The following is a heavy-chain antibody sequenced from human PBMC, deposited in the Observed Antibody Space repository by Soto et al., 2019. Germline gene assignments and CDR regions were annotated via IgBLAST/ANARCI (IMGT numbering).Heavy chain of an antibody. D-gene: IGHD3-10*01. J-gene: IGHJ6*02. V-gene: IGHV3-30*18. CDR3: AKDRGYYYGSGSYYGYYYYGMDV. Sequence: QVQLVESGGGVVQPGRSLRLSCAASGFTFSSYGRHWVRQAPGKGLEWVAVISYDGSNKYYADSVKGRFTISRDNSKNTLYLQMNSLRAEDTAVYYCAKDRGYYYGSGSYYGYYYYGMDVWGQGTTVTVSS. CDR1: GFTFSSYG. CDR2: ISYDGSNK.